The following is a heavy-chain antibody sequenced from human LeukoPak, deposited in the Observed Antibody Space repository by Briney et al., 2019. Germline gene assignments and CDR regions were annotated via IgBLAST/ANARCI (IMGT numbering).Heavy chain of an antibody. CDR2: ISYDGSNK. D-gene: IGHD6-13*01. V-gene: IGHV3-30-3*01. Sequence: GRSLRLSCAASGFTFSNYAMHWVRQAPGKGLEWVAVISYDGSNKYYADSAKGRFTISRDNSKNTLSLQMNSLRAEDTAVYYCARDRIAAVGTGDTFDIWGQGTMVTVSS. CDR1: GFTFSNYA. CDR3: ARDRIAAVGTGDTFDI. J-gene: IGHJ3*02.